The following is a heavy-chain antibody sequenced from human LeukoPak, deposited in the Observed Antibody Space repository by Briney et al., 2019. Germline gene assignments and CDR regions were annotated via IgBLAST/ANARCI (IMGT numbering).Heavy chain of an antibody. CDR1: GFTISTYA. CDR2: MSGSAGNT. V-gene: IGHV3-23*01. CDR3: ARDGTRFSHDAFDI. Sequence: GGSLRLSCAVSGFTISTYAMSWVRQAPGKGLEWVSAMSGSAGNTYYADSVKGRFTISRDNSKNTLYLQMNSLRAEDTAVYYCARDGTRFSHDAFDIWGQGTMVTVSS. J-gene: IGHJ3*02. D-gene: IGHD3-3*02.